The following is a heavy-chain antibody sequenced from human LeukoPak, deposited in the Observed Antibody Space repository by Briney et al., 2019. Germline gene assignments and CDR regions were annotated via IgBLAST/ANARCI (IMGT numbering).Heavy chain of an antibody. V-gene: IGHV3-23*01. CDR2: ISGSGGST. CDR3: AKDGLTVTTRQNYFDY. D-gene: IGHD4-17*01. CDR1: GFTFSSYA. J-gene: IGHJ4*02. Sequence: GGSLRLSCAASGFTFSSYAMSWVRQAPGKGLEWVSAISGSGGSTYYADSVKGRFTISRDNSKNTLYLQMNSLRAEDTAVYYCAKDGLTVTTRQNYFDYWGQGTLVTVSS.